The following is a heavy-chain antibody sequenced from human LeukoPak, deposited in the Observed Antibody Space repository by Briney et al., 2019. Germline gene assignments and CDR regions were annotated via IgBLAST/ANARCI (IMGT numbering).Heavy chain of an antibody. D-gene: IGHD3-22*01. Sequence: GGSLRLSCAASGFTFSSYAMSWVRQAPGKGLERVSSISLNGGRTYYADFVKGRFTISRDNSKNTLYLQMNSLRAEDTAVYYCAKDPYDSTFDYWGQGTLVTVSS. CDR2: ISLNGGRT. CDR3: AKDPYDSTFDY. J-gene: IGHJ4*02. CDR1: GFTFSSYA. V-gene: IGHV3-23*01.